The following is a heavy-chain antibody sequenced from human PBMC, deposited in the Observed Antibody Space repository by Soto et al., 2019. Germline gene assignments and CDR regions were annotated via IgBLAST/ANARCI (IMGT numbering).Heavy chain of an antibody. J-gene: IGHJ4*02. CDR2: ISNDGSKK. Sequence: QVQVVESGGGVVQPGTSLRLSCAASGFAFTNYGIHWVRQAPGKGLEWVAHISNDGSKKYYGDSVKGRFTISRDKSENTVYLQMSSLRPDDTGVFYCARDVAMPTGLGLGYWGQGTLVTVSS. V-gene: IGHV3-30*03. CDR1: GFAFTNYG. D-gene: IGHD4-4*01. CDR3: ARDVAMPTGLGLGY.